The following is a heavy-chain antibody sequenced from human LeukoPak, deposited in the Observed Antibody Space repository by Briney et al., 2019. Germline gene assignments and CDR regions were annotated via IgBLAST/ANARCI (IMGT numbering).Heavy chain of an antibody. CDR2: INPNSGGT. CDR1: GYTFTGYY. V-gene: IGHV1-2*02. CDR3: ARLYCSSTSCYPHFSDY. D-gene: IGHD2-2*01. J-gene: IGHJ4*02. Sequence: GASVKVSCKASGYTFTGYYMHWVRQAPGQGLEWMGWINPNSGGTNYAQKFQGRVTMTRDTSISTAYMELSRLRSDGTAVYYCARLYCSSTSCYPHFSDYWGQGTLVTVSS.